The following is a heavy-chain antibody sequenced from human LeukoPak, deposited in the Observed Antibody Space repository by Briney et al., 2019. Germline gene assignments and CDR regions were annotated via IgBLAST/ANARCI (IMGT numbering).Heavy chain of an antibody. D-gene: IGHD2-2*01. V-gene: IGHV1-46*01. CDR2: ISPSGGST. CDR3: ARSERHCSSTSCSNYYYYYMDV. Sequence: ASVKVSCKASGYTFTSYYMHWVRQAPGQGLEWMGIISPSGGSTSYAQKFQGRVTMTRDMSTSTVYMELSSLRSEDTAVYYCARSERHCSSTSCSNYYYYYMDVWGKGTTVTVSS. CDR1: GYTFTSYY. J-gene: IGHJ6*03.